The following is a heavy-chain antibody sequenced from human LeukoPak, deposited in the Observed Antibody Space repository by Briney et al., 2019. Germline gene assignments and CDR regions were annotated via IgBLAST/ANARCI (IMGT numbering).Heavy chain of an antibody. V-gene: IGHV3-15*01. J-gene: IGHJ4*02. CDR2: IKSKSHGGTI. CDR1: GFTFSDAW. CDR3: TTRRQDGW. D-gene: IGHD2-15*01. Sequence: PGGSLRLSCVGSGFTFSDAWMSWVRQAPGKGLEWVGRIKSKSHGGTIDYSAPVKGRFTISRDDSRNTLYLQMNSLKTEDTAVYYCTTRRQDGWWGQGTLVTVS.